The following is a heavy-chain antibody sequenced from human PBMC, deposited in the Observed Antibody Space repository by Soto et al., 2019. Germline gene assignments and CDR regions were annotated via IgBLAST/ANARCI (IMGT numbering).Heavy chain of an antibody. V-gene: IGHV4-59*01. Sequence: SETLSLTCTVSGGSISIYYWSWIRQPPGKGLEWIGYIYYSGSTNYNPSLKSRVTMSVDTSKNQFSLRLISVTAADTAIYFCAREGNLGRWLQPLDFWGQGTLVTVSS. CDR2: IYYSGST. CDR1: GGSISIYY. J-gene: IGHJ4*02. D-gene: IGHD5-12*01. CDR3: AREGNLGRWLQPLDF.